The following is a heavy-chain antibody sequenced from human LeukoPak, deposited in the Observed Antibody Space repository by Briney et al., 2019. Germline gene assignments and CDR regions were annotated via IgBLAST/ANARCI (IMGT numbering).Heavy chain of an antibody. V-gene: IGHV3-7*01. CDR1: GFTVSSNY. Sequence: GGSLRLSCAASGFTVSSNYMSWVRQAPGKGLEWVANIKQDGSDKYYVDSVKGRFTISRDNAKNSLYLQMNSLRAEDTAVYYCARGPSGYHNTGGQGTLVTVSS. J-gene: IGHJ4*02. CDR3: ARGPSGYHNT. D-gene: IGHD5-12*01. CDR2: IKQDGSDK.